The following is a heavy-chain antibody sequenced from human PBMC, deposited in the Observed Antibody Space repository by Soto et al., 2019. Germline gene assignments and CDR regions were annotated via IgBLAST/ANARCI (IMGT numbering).Heavy chain of an antibody. J-gene: IGHJ4*01. V-gene: IGHV1-24*01. CDR1: GYTLTELS. D-gene: IGHD6-13*01. CDR3: ARDTSSWYRVDY. CDR2: FDPEDGET. Sequence: ASVKVSCKVSGYTLTELSMHWVRQAPGKGLEWMGGFDPEDGETIYAQKFQGRITMTRDTSTSTLYMELSSLTSDDTAVYYCARDTSSWYRVDYWG.